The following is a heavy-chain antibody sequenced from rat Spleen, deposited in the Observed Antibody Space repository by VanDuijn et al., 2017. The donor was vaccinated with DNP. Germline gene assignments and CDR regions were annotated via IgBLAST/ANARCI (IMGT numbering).Heavy chain of an antibody. V-gene: IGHV5-31*01. CDR1: GFTFNNYW. Sequence: EVQLVESGGGLVQPGRSLKLSCLASGFTFNNYWMNWIRQAPGKGLEWVASITNTGDGSYYSDSVKGRFSISRDNPKSTLYLQMDRLRSEDTSTYYCVKDVGSTTPGNWVDDWGQGTLVTVSS. CDR3: VKDVGSTTPGNWVDD. D-gene: IGHD1-4*01. J-gene: IGHJ3*01. CDR2: ITNTGDGS.